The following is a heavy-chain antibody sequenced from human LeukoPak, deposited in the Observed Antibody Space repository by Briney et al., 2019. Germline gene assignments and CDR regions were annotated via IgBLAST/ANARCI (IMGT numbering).Heavy chain of an antibody. CDR1: GGTVSNNA. D-gene: IGHD4-17*01. V-gene: IGHV3-53*03. J-gene: IGHJ3*02. CDR3: ARGGDYEGDAFDI. Sequence: PGGSLRLSCAASGGTVSNNAMSGVGQPQGRGLGGVSVIYKSGSTSYADSVRGRLTISRDSSKNTLYFQMNSLRVEDTAVYYCARGGDYEGDAFDIWGQGTMVTVSS. CDR2: IYKSGST.